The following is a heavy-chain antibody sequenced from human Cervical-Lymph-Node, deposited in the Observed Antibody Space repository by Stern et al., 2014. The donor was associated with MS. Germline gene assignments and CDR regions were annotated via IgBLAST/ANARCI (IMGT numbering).Heavy chain of an antibody. J-gene: IGHJ5*02. CDR1: GYTFTSYA. V-gene: IGHV1-3*01. CDR2: INAGNGNT. Sequence: QDQLVQSGAEVKKPGASVKVSCKASGYTFTSYAMHWVRQAPGQRLEWMGWINAGNGNTKYSQKFQGRVTITRDTSASTAYMELSSLRSEDTAVYYCARESEPQIQLWSAFDPWGQGTLVTVSS. D-gene: IGHD5-18*01. CDR3: ARESEPQIQLWSAFDP.